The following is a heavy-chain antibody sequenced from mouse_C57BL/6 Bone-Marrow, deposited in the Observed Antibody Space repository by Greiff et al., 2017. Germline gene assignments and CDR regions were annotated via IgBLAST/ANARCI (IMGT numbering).Heavy chain of an antibody. D-gene: IGHD4-1*01. CDR1: GFTFSSYG. CDR2: ISSGGSYP. V-gene: IGHV5-6*01. CDR3: ARRRCPNRYFDV. Sequence: EVQVVESGGDLVKPGGSLKLSCAASGFTFSSYGMSWVRQTPDKRLEWVATISSGGSYPYYPTSVKGRFPFSRDNAKSTQYLQMSSLKSEGTAVDYCARRRCPNRYFDVWGTGTTVTVSS. J-gene: IGHJ1*03.